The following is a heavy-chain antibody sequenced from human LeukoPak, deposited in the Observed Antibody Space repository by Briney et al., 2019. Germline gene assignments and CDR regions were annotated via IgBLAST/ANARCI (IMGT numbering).Heavy chain of an antibody. CDR1: GGSISSSNYY. J-gene: IGHJ3*02. V-gene: IGHV4-39*07. CDR2: MYYGVST. CDR3: ARLSYLYSGSFQIDTFDI. D-gene: IGHD1-26*01. Sequence: SETLSLTCTVSGGSISSSNYYWGWIRQPPGKGLEWIGNMYYGVSTDYNPSLKSRVTMSVDTSKTQFSLKLSSVTAADTAVYYCARLSYLYSGSFQIDTFDIWGQGTMVTVSS.